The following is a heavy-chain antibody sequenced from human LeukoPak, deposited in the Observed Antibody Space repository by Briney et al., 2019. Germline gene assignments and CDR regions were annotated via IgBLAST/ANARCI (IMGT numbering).Heavy chain of an antibody. CDR2: IGNSGRDT. CDR3: ARYCGADSCYSGLDY. CDR1: GFTFSSYV. J-gene: IGHJ4*02. V-gene: IGHV3-23*01. Sequence: PGRSLRLSCAASGFTFSSYVMTWVRQAPGRGLEWVSSIGNSGRDTYYADSMKGRFTISRDNSKSTLFLHMSSLRAGDTAIYYCARYCGADSCYSGLDYWGQGALVTVSS. D-gene: IGHD2-15*01.